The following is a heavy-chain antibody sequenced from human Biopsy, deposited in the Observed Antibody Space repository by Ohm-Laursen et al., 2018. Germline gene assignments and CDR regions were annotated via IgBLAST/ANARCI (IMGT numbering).Heavy chain of an antibody. CDR3: GRREVVITHDAFDT. V-gene: IGHV4-59*08. CDR2: VYYSGRT. Sequence: TLSLTCTVSGGSISSYYWTWIRQPPGKGLEWIGDVYYSGRTNRNPSLKSRITILVDTSKNQFSLKLNSVPAADTAVYYCGRREVVITHDAFDTWGQGTMVTVSS. CDR1: GGSISSYY. D-gene: IGHD3-22*01. J-gene: IGHJ3*02.